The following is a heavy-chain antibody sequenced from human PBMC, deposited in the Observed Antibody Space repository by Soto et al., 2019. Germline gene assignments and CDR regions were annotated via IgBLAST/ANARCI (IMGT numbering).Heavy chain of an antibody. CDR1: GGTFTSFT. Sequence: SVKVSCKASGGTFTSFTITWVRQAPGQGLEWMGGIIPLFGTVNYAQKFQGRVTITADESTTTAYMELSSLRSEDAAVYYCARETTTVTRDYFYYGMDVWGQGTTVTVSS. CDR2: IIPLFGTV. J-gene: IGHJ6*02. V-gene: IGHV1-69*13. CDR3: ARETTTVTRDYFYYGMDV. D-gene: IGHD4-17*01.